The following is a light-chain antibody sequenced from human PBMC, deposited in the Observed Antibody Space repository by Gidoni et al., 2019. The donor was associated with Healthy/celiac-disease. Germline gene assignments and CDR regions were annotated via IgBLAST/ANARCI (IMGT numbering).Light chain of an antibody. J-gene: IGLJ3*02. Sequence: QSALTQPPPASGSPGQAVTISCTGTSSDVGAYKYVSWYQQHPGKVPKLMIYEVSKRPSGVPDRFSGSKSGNTASLTVSGLQAEDEADYYCSSYAGSNNWVFGGGTKVTVL. V-gene: IGLV2-8*01. CDR2: EVS. CDR1: SSDVGAYKY. CDR3: SSYAGSNNWV.